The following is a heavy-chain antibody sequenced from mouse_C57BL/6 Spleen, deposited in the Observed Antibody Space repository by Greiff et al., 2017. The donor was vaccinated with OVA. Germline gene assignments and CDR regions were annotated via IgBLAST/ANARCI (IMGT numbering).Heavy chain of an antibody. CDR1: GYTFTSYW. V-gene: IGHV1-50*01. J-gene: IGHJ1*03. Sequence: QVQLQQPGAELVKPGASVKLSCKASGYTFTSYWMQWVKQRPGQGLEWIGEIDPSDSYTNYNQKFKGKATLTVDTSSSTAYMQLSSLTSEDSAVYYCATPSYGRSYWYFDVWGTGTTVTVSS. CDR2: IDPSDSYT. D-gene: IGHD1-1*01. CDR3: ATPSYGRSYWYFDV.